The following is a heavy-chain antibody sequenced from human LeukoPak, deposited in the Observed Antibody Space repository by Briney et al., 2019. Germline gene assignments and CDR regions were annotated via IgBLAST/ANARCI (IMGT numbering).Heavy chain of an antibody. D-gene: IGHD2-2*03. CDR3: TKDMDPGGINV. CDR2: FSLDSDNV. Sequence: GGSLRLSCGASGFTFHEKYAMHWVRQAPGKGLEWVSGFSLDSDNVGYADSVRGRFTVSRDRAKNSLYPQMNYLRPEDTALYFCTKDMDPGGINVWGQGTTVIVSS. CDR1: GFTFHEKYA. J-gene: IGHJ6*02. V-gene: IGHV3-9*01.